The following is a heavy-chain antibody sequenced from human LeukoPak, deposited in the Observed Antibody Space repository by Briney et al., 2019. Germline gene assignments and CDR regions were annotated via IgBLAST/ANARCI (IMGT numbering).Heavy chain of an antibody. CDR2: IKQDGSEK. D-gene: IGHD2-15*01. Sequence: GGSLRLPCAASGFTFSSYWMSWVRQAPGKGLEWVANIKQDGSEKYYVDSVKGRFTISRDNAENSLYLQMNSLRAEDTAVYYCARDRSRYCSGGSCYHDYWGQGTLVTVSS. V-gene: IGHV3-7*01. J-gene: IGHJ4*02. CDR1: GFTFSSYW. CDR3: ARDRSRYCSGGSCYHDY.